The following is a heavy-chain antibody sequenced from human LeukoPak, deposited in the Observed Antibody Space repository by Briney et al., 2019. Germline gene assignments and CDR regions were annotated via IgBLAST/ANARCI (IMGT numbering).Heavy chain of an antibody. CDR2: IYSSGST. D-gene: IGHD4-17*01. CDR1: GGSISSYY. V-gene: IGHV4-4*07. J-gene: IGHJ6*02. CDR3: ARDNGDYRYYYGMDV. Sequence: SETLSLTCTVSGGSISSYYWSWSRQPAGKGLEWIGRIYSSGSTNYNPSLKSRVTISVDTSKNQFSLKLSSVTAADTAVYYCARDNGDYRYYYGMDVWGQGTTVTVSS.